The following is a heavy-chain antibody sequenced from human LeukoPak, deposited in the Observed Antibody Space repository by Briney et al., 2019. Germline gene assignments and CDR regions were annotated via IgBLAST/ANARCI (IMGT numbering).Heavy chain of an antibody. V-gene: IGHV1-8*01. CDR1: GYTFTSYD. D-gene: IGHD6-19*01. CDR2: MNPNSGNT. Sequence: ASVKVSCKASGYTFTSYDINGVRQATGQGHEWMGWMNPNSGNTGYAQKFQGRVTMTRNTSISTAYMELSSLRSEDTAVYYCARVILAVAGSRTIGYWGQGTLVTVSS. J-gene: IGHJ4*02. CDR3: ARVILAVAGSRTIGY.